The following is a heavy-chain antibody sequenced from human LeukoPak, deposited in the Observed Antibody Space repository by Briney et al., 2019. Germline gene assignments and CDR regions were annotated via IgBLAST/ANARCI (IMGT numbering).Heavy chain of an antibody. V-gene: IGHV4-39*01. CDR1: GGSISSSSHS. D-gene: IGHD2-2*01. J-gene: IGHJ6*02. Sequence: SETLSLTCTVSGGSISSSSHSWGWIRQPPGKGLEWIGSISYSGSTYYNPSLKTRVTMSVDTSENQFSLRLSSVTAADSTVYYCVRIYCTSTSCYGDSYYGMDVWGQGTTVTVSS. CDR3: VRIYCTSTSCYGDSYYGMDV. CDR2: ISYSGST.